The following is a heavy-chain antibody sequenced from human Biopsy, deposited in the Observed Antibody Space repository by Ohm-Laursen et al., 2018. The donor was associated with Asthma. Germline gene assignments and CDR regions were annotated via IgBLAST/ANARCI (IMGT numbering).Heavy chain of an antibody. V-gene: IGHV4-59*07. Sequence: SDTLSLTCTVSGGSIRSHDWTWIRLPPGKGLEYIGDVSHTGSTNYNPSLKSRVTMSLDTSKNQFSLRLTSVTPADTAVYHCARLADCSGGACYSYGWFDPWGQGTRVTVSS. CDR1: GGSIRSHD. J-gene: IGHJ5*02. CDR3: ARLADCSGGACYSYGWFDP. D-gene: IGHD2-15*01. CDR2: VSHTGST.